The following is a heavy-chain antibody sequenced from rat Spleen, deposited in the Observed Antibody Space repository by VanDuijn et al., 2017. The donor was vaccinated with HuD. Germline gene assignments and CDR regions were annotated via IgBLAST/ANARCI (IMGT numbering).Heavy chain of an antibody. CDR1: GFSLNSYH. Sequence: QVQLKESGPGLVQPSQTLSLTCTVSGFSLNSYHVSWVRQPPGKGLEWMGVMWSGGSTDYNSALKSRLSISRDTSKNQVFLKMNSLQSEDTTTYCCARDKFGVFDYWGQGVMVTVSS. D-gene: IGHD4-3*01. CDR2: MWSGGST. V-gene: IGHV2-43*01. J-gene: IGHJ2*01. CDR3: ARDKFGVFDY.